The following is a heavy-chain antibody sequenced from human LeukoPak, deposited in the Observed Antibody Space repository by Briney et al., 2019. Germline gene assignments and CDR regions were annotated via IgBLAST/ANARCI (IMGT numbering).Heavy chain of an antibody. CDR3: VRGARGMYYFDY. Sequence: GGSLRLSCAASGFTFSSYWMHWVRQAPGKGLVWVSRINTDGSSTYYADSVKGRFTISRDNAKNTLYLQMNSLRAEDTAVYYCVRGARGMYYFDYWGQGTLVTVSS. CDR2: INTDGSST. J-gene: IGHJ4*02. V-gene: IGHV3-74*01. CDR1: GFTFSSYW. D-gene: IGHD3-16*01.